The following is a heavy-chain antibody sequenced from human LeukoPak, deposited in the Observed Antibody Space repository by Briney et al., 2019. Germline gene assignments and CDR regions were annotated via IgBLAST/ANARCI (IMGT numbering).Heavy chain of an antibody. CDR3: VGDDTGFDP. V-gene: IGHV4-4*07. CDR2: VFTSGRT. Sequence: SETLSLTCAVSGASISSFSCWSWIRQPAGKGLEWIGRVFTSGRTDYNPSLKSRVTMSLDTSKNQFSLKLNSVTAADTAVYYCVGDDTGFDPGGQGTLVTVSS. CDR1: GASISSFS. J-gene: IGHJ5*02.